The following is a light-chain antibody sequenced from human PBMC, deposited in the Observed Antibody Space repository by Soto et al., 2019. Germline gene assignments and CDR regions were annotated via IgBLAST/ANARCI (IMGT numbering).Light chain of an antibody. V-gene: IGKV1-5*03. CDR1: QSFSSW. Sequence: DIQMTQSPSTLSASVGDRVTITCRASQSFSSWLAWYQQKPGKVPKVLIYKASSLESGVPSRFSGSGSGTEFTLTISSLQPDDSATYYCQHYNVSPRTFGQGNKVAVK. J-gene: IGKJ1*01. CDR3: QHYNVSPRT. CDR2: KAS.